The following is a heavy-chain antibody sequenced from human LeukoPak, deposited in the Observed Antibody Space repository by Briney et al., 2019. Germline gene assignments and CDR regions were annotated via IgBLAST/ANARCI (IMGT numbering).Heavy chain of an antibody. Sequence: ASVKVSCKASGYTFTNYDINWVRQATGQGREWFGWMNPNSANTGYAQKFQGRVTMTRNTSISTAYMELSSLRSEDTAVYYCARVNCSSTSCRSKFLDYWGQGTLVTVSS. CDR1: GYTFTNYD. CDR3: ARVNCSSTSCRSKFLDY. V-gene: IGHV1-8*01. J-gene: IGHJ4*02. D-gene: IGHD2-2*01. CDR2: MNPNSANT.